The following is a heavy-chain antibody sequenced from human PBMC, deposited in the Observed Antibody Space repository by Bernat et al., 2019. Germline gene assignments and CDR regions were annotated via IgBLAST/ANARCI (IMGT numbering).Heavy chain of an antibody. V-gene: IGHV3-15*07. CDR3: TTDPITMVRGVPPS. CDR2: IKSKTDGGTT. Sequence: EVQLVESGGGLVKPGGSLRLSRAASGFTFSNAWMNWVRQAPGKGLEWVGRIKSKTDGGTTDYAAPVKGRFTISRDDSKNTLYLQMNSLKTEDTAVYYCTTDPITMVRGVPPSWGQGTLVTVSS. D-gene: IGHD3-10*01. J-gene: IGHJ5*02. CDR1: GFTFSNAW.